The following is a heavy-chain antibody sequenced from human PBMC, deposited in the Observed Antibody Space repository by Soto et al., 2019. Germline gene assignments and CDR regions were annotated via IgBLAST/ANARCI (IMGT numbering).Heavy chain of an antibody. CDR3: ARGPYCTNGVCYPFDY. Sequence: PSETLSLTCAVYGGSFSGYYWSWIRQPPGKGLGWIGEINHSGSTNYNPSLKSRVTISVDTSKNQFSLKLSSVTAADTAVYYCARGPYCTNGVCYPFDYWGQGTLVTVSS. D-gene: IGHD2-8*01. V-gene: IGHV4-34*01. CDR2: INHSGST. J-gene: IGHJ4*02. CDR1: GGSFSGYY.